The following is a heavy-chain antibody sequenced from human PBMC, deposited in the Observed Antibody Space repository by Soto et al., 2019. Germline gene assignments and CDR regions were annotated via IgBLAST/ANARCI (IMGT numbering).Heavy chain of an antibody. CDR1: GGTFSSHG. CDR2: IIPTFGTP. Sequence: QVQLVQSGTVVQRRGSSVKVSCQASGGTFSSHGMAWVRQAPGQGLEWMGGIIPTFGTPTYAPKFQGRVTITTDKSTNKAYMVLSSLRSDDTGVYFCASERSARYFDSGGQRTLITVSS. V-gene: IGHV1-69*06. D-gene: IGHD3-9*01. J-gene: IGHJ4*02. CDR3: ASERSARYFDS.